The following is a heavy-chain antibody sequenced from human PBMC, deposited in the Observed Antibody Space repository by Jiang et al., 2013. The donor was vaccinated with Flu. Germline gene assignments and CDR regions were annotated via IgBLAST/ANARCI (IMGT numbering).Heavy chain of an antibody. D-gene: IGHD4-17*01. CDR1: GYTFTSYD. J-gene: IGHJ4*02. CDR3: ARGRYGDYERRYDY. V-gene: IGHV1-8*01. CDR2: MNPNSGNT. Sequence: GYTFTSYDINWVRQATGQGLEWMGWMNPNSGNTGYAQKFQGRVTMTRNTSISTAYMELSSLRSEGTAVYYCARGRYGDYERRYDYWGQGTLVTVSS.